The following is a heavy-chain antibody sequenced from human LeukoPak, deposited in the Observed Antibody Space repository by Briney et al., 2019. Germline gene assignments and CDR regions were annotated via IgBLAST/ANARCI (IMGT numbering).Heavy chain of an antibody. CDR2: INPNSGGT. V-gene: IGHV1-2*02. D-gene: IGHD5-12*01. J-gene: IGHJ5*02. Sequence: GASVKVSCKASGYTFTGYYMHWVRQAPGQGLEWMGWINPNSGGTNYAQKFQGRVTMTRDTSISTAYMELSRLRSDDTAVYYCAIAYSGYDFRWFDPWGQGTLVTVSS. CDR1: GYTFTGYY. CDR3: AIAYSGYDFRWFDP.